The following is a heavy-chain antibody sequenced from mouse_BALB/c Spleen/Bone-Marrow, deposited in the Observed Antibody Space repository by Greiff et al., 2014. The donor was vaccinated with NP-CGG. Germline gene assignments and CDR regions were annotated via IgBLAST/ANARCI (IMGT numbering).Heavy chain of an antibody. V-gene: IGHV1S41*01. CDR3: AGGSYYYGSSSPWFAY. CDR2: IPPGSGTT. CDR1: GYTFTSYW. Sequence: DLVKPGASVKLSCKASGYTFTSYWINWIKQRPGQGLEWIGRIPPGSGTTYYNEMFKGEATLTVDTSSTTAYIQLSSLSSEDSAVYFCAGGSYYYGSSSPWFAYWGQGTLVTVSA. D-gene: IGHD1-1*01. J-gene: IGHJ3*01.